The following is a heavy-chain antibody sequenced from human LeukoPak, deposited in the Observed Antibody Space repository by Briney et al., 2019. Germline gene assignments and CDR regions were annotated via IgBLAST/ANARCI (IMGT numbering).Heavy chain of an antibody. D-gene: IGHD6-6*01. V-gene: IGHV4-61*02. CDR1: GGSISSGRYY. Sequence: PSETLSLTCTVSGGSISSGRYYWSWIRQPAGKGLEWIGRIYTSGNTNYNPSLKSRVTISVDTSKSQFSLKLSSVTAADTAVYYCARSSLEARPIAASANCFDPWGQGTLVTVSS. CDR3: ARSSLEARPIAASANCFDP. J-gene: IGHJ5*02. CDR2: IYTSGNT.